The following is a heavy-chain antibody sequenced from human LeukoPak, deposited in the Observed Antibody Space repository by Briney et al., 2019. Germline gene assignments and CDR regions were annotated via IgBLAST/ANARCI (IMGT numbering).Heavy chain of an antibody. Sequence: SQTLSLTCTVSGGSISSGSYYWSWIRQPAGKGLEWIGRIYTSGSTNYNPSLKSRVTISVDTSKNQFSLKLNSVTAADTAVYYCARDTAYCSGGSCYRYFDYWGQGTLVTVSS. D-gene: IGHD2-15*01. V-gene: IGHV4-61*02. CDR2: IYTSGST. CDR1: GGSISSGSYY. J-gene: IGHJ4*02. CDR3: ARDTAYCSGGSCYRYFDY.